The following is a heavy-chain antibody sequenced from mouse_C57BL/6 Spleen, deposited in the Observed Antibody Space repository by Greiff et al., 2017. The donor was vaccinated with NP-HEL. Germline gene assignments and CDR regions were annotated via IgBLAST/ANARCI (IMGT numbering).Heavy chain of an antibody. CDR1: GYSITSGYY. Sequence: EVQLQESGPGLVKPSQSLSLTCSVTGYSITSGYYWNWIRQFPGNKLEWMGYISYDGSNNYNPSLKNRISITRDTSKNQFFLKLNSVTTEDTATYYCAREGWFVLFAYWGQGTLVTVSA. J-gene: IGHJ3*01. CDR3: AREGWFVLFAY. CDR2: ISYDGSN. D-gene: IGHD2-3*01. V-gene: IGHV3-6*01.